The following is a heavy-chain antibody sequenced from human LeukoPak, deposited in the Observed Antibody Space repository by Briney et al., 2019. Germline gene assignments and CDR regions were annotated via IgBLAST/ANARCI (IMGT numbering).Heavy chain of an antibody. D-gene: IGHD4-17*01. J-gene: IGHJ1*01. CDR3: ARHPYGDYGKRYFQH. CDR2: MLYSGST. Sequence: SETLSLTCSVSGGSISSSNYYWGWIRQPPGKGLEWIGSMLYSGSTYYNPSLESPVTISVDTSKNQFSLKLSSVTAADTAVYYCARHPYGDYGKRYFQHWGQGTLVTVSS. V-gene: IGHV4-39*01. CDR1: GGSISSSNYY.